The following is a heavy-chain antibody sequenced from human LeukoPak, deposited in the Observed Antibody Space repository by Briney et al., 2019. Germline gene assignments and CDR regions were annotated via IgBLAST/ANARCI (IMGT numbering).Heavy chain of an antibody. CDR1: GYIFTSYG. CDR3: ARVSTGITGTPYYFDY. V-gene: IGHV1-18*01. J-gene: IGHJ4*02. Sequence: ASVKVSCKTSGYIFTSYGISWVRQAPGQGLEWMGWINAYNGNTNYARKLQGRVTMTTDTSTSTAYMELRSLRSDDTAVYFCARVSTGITGTPYYFDYWGQGTLVTVSS. D-gene: IGHD1-20*01. CDR2: INAYNGNT.